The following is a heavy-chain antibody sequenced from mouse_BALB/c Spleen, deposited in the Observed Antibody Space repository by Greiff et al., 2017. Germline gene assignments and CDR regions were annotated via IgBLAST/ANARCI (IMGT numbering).Heavy chain of an antibody. V-gene: IGHV5-6-5*01. CDR2: ISSGGST. Sequence: EVKLMESGGGLVKPGGSLKLSCAASGFTFSSYAMSWVRQTPEKRLEWVASISSGGSTYYPDSVKGRFTISRDNARYILYLQMSSLRSEDTAMYYCARGESTMITYYFDYWGQGTTLTVSS. CDR1: GFTFSSYA. J-gene: IGHJ2*01. D-gene: IGHD2-4*01. CDR3: ARGESTMITYYFDY.